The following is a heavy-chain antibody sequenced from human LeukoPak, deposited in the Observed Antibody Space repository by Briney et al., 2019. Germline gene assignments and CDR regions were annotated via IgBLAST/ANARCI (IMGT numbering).Heavy chain of an antibody. CDR1: GGSISSGGYC. CDR2: IYYSGST. D-gene: IGHD3-10*01. Sequence: SETLSLTCTVSGGSISSGGYCWSWIRQHPGKGLEWIGYIYYSGSTYYNPSLKSRVTISVDTSKNQFSLKLSSVTAADTAVYYCARAQGSASGAFDIWGQGTMVTVSS. CDR3: ARAQGSASGAFDI. J-gene: IGHJ3*02. V-gene: IGHV4-31*03.